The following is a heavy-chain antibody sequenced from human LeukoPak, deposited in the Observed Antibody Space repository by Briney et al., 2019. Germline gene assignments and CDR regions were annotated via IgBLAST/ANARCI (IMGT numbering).Heavy chain of an antibody. CDR2: ISYDGSNK. CDR3: ARVGWAFYYDSSGYFDY. Sequence: GGSLRLSCAASGFTFSSYAMHWVRQAPGKGLEWVAVISYDGSNKYYADSVKGRFTISRDNSKNTLYLQMNSLRAEDTAVCYCARVGWAFYYDSSGYFDYWGQGTLVTVSS. CDR1: GFTFSSYA. V-gene: IGHV3-30-3*01. J-gene: IGHJ4*02. D-gene: IGHD3-22*01.